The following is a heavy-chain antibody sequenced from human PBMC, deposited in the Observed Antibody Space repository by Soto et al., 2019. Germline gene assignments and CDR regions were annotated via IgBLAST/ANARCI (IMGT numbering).Heavy chain of an antibody. V-gene: IGHV3-30*18. CDR3: AKERVAATASMDV. Sequence: QVQLVESGGGVVQPGRSLRLSCAASGFTFSSYGMHWVRQAPGKGLEWVAVISYDGSNKYYADSVKGRFTISRDNSKNTLYLQMNSLRAEDTAVYYCAKERVAATASMDVWGQGTTVTVSS. D-gene: IGHD2-15*01. J-gene: IGHJ6*02. CDR2: ISYDGSNK. CDR1: GFTFSSYG.